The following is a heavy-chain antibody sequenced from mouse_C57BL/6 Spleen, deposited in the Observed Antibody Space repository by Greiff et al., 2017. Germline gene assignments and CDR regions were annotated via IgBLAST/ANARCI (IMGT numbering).Heavy chain of an antibody. Sequence: VHVKQSGPELVKPGASVKISCKASGYSFTGYYMNWVKQSPEKSLEWIGEINPSTGGTTYNQKFKAKATLTVDKSSSTAYMQLKSLTSEDSAVYYCASTGTGYYFDYWGQGTTLTVSS. D-gene: IGHD4-1*01. CDR2: INPSTGGT. CDR3: ASTGTGYYFDY. V-gene: IGHV1-42*01. J-gene: IGHJ2*01. CDR1: GYSFTGYY.